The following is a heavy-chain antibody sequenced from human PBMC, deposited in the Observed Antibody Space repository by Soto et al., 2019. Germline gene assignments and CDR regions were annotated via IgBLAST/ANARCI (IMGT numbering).Heavy chain of an antibody. V-gene: IGHV4-39*01. J-gene: IGHJ6*02. CDR3: AREVGYYYGMDV. CDR1: GGSISSSSYY. Sequence: QLQLQESGPGLVKPSETLSLTCTVSGGSISSSSYYWGWIRQPPGKVLEWIGSIYYSGSTYYNPSLKSRVTISVDTSKNQFSLKLSSVTAADTAVYYCAREVGYYYGMDVWGQGTTVTVSS. CDR2: IYYSGST.